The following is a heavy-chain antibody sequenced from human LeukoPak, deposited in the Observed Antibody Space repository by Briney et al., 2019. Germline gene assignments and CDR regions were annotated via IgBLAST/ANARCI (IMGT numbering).Heavy chain of an antibody. CDR3: ARVGYDFWSGYNCHGNWFDP. V-gene: IGHV1-46*01. Sequence: ASVKVSCKASGYTFTSYYMHWVRQAPGQGLEWMGIINPSGGSTSYAQRFQGRVTMTRDMSTSTVYMELSSLRSEDTAVYYCARVGYDFWSGYNCHGNWFDPWGQGTLVTVSS. D-gene: IGHD3-3*01. J-gene: IGHJ5*02. CDR1: GYTFTSYY. CDR2: INPSGGST.